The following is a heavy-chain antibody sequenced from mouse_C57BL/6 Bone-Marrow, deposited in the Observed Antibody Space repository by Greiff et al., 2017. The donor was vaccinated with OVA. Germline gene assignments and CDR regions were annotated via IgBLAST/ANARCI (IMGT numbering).Heavy chain of an antibody. CDR1: GYTFTSYW. CDR3: ARPLPHYYAMDY. J-gene: IGHJ4*01. Sequence: VQLQQSGAELVKPGASVKLSCKASGYTFTSYWMQWVKQRPGQGLEWIGEIDPSDSYTNYNQKFKGKATLTVDTSSSTAYMQLSSLTSEDSAVYYCARPLPHYYAMDYWGQGTSVTVSS. D-gene: IGHD2-1*01. V-gene: IGHV1-50*01. CDR2: IDPSDSYT.